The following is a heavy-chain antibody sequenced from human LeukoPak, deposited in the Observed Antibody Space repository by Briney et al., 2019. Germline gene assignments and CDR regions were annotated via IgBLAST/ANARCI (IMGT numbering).Heavy chain of an antibody. J-gene: IGHJ4*02. Sequence: ASVKVSCKASGGTFSSYAISWVRQAPGQGLEWMGGIIPIFGTANYAQKFQGRVTITADESTSTAYMELSSLRSEDTAVYYCARGGLLNTAMVAFDYWGQGTLVTVSS. CDR3: ARGGLLNTAMVAFDY. D-gene: IGHD5-18*01. V-gene: IGHV1-69*13. CDR1: GGTFSSYA. CDR2: IIPIFGTA.